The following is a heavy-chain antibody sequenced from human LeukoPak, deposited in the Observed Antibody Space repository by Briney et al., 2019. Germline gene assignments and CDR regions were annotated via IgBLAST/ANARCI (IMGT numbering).Heavy chain of an antibody. D-gene: IGHD4/OR15-4a*01. J-gene: IGHJ4*02. Sequence: SQTLSLTCVVSGGSVSSGGYSGSWIRQPPGKGLEWIGYIYHSGSTYYNPSLKSRVSISADRSKNQFSLKLSSVTAADTAVYYCARQTSLWGSFDYWGQGTLVTVSS. CDR2: IYHSGST. CDR1: GGSVSSGGYS. V-gene: IGHV4-30-2*01. CDR3: ARQTSLWGSFDY.